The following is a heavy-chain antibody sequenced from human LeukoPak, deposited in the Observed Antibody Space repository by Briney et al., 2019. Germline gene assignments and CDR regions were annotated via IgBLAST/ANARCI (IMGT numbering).Heavy chain of an antibody. CDR3: SREVTVAGTWWFGP. Sequence: SETLSLTCSLSVGSLCIYYWTWIRQIPEQGLGWIGYVYYTVTTNHNPLFERRATISVDTAKNQFSPKLGSVTAGDTAVYYCSREVTVAGTWWFGPWGQGTLVTVSS. J-gene: IGHJ5*02. D-gene: IGHD6-13*01. V-gene: IGHV4-59*12. CDR1: VGSLCIYY. CDR2: VYYTVTT.